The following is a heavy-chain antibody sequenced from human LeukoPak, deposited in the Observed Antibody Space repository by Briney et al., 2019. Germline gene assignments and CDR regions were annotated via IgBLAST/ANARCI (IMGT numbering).Heavy chain of an antibody. D-gene: IGHD6-13*01. CDR2: IYYSGST. V-gene: IGHV4-31*03. CDR1: GGSISSTNYY. CDR3: ARVEGLAAGTRWFDP. Sequence: SETLSLTCTVSGGSISSTNYYWAWIRQPPGKGLEWIGYIYYSGSTYYNPSLKSRVTISVDTSKNQFSLKLSSVTAADTAVYYCARVEGLAAGTRWFDPWGQGTLVTVSS. J-gene: IGHJ5*02.